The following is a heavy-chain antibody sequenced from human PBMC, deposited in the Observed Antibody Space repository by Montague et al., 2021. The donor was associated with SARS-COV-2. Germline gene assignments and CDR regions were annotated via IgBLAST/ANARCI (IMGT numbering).Heavy chain of an antibody. CDR3: ARDSDYYDSSAGYYYGMDV. CDR2: IYYSGST. Sequence: TLSLTCTVSGGSISSYYWSWIRQPPGKGLEWIGYIYYSGSTNYNPSLKSRVTMSVDTSKNQFSLKLSSVTAADTAVYYCARDSDYYDSSAGYYYGMDVWGQGTLVTVSS. J-gene: IGHJ6*02. V-gene: IGHV4-59*01. CDR1: GGSISSYY. D-gene: IGHD3-22*01.